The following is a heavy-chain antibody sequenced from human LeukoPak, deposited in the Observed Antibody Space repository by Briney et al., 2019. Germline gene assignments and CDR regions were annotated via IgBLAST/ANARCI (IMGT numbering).Heavy chain of an antibody. J-gene: IGHJ3*02. CDR2: IYYSGST. D-gene: IGHD2-15*01. Sequence: SETLSLTCTVSGGSISSSSYYWGWIRQPPGKGLEWIGSIYYSGSTYYNPSLKSRVTISVDTSKNQFSLKLSSVTAADTAVYYCARRGARIGMHAFDIWGQGTMVTVSS. CDR1: GGSISSSSYY. V-gene: IGHV4-39*01. CDR3: ARRGARIGMHAFDI.